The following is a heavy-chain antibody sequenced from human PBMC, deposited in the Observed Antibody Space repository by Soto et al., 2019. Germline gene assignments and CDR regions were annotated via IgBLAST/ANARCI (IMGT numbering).Heavy chain of an antibody. CDR2: IYYSGST. D-gene: IGHD2-15*01. CDR3: ARNPPIGCSGGSCYYFYYYGMDV. J-gene: IGHJ6*02. Sequence: SETLSLTCTVSGGSISSSSYYWGWIRQPPGKGLEWIGSIYYSGSTDYTPSLKSRVTISVDTSKNQFSLKLSSVTAADTAVYYCARNPPIGCSGGSCYYFYYYGMDVWGQGTTVTVSS. CDR1: GGSISSSSYY. V-gene: IGHV4-39*01.